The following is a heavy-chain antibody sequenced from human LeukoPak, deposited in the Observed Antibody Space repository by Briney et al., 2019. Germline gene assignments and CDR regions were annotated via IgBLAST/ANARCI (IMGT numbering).Heavy chain of an antibody. V-gene: IGHV4-61*02. D-gene: IGHD1-26*01. CDR2: IYTSGST. CDR3: ARAREVGMIGY. Sequence: SETLSLTCTVSGGSISSGSYYWSWVRQPAGKGLEWIGRIYTSGSTNYNPSLKSRVTISVDTSKNQFSLKLSSLTAAATGVYNCARAREVGMIGYWGQGTLLTVSS. CDR1: GGSISSGSYY. J-gene: IGHJ4*01.